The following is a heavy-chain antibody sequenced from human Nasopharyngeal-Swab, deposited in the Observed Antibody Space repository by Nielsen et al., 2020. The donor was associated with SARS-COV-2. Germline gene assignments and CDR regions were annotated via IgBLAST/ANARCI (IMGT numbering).Heavy chain of an antibody. J-gene: IGHJ4*02. D-gene: IGHD1-26*01. V-gene: IGHV3-30-3*01. CDR2: ISYDGSNK. Sequence: GESLNIPCAASGFTFSSYAMHWVRQAPGKGLEWVAVISYDGSNKYYADSVKGRFTISRDNSKNTLYPQMNTLRAEDTAVYYCARGYSGSYYSPFDYWGQGTLVTVSS. CDR3: ARGYSGSYYSPFDY. CDR1: GFTFSSYA.